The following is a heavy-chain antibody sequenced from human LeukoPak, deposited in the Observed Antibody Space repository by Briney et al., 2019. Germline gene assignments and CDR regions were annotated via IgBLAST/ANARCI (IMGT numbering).Heavy chain of an antibody. J-gene: IGHJ3*02. CDR1: GFTFSTYW. D-gene: IGHD3-9*01. V-gene: IGHV3-7*04. Sequence: GESLKISCAASGFTFSTYWMGWVRQAPGKGLEWVANIKRDGSEKFQVDSVKGRFTISRDNAKNSLYLEMNSLRAEDTAVYYCARGGWDFDWLKGAFDIWGQGTMVTVSS. CDR3: ARGGWDFDWLKGAFDI. CDR2: IKRDGSEK.